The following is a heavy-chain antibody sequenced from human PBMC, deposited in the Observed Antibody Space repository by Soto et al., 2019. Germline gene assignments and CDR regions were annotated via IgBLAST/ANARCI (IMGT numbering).Heavy chain of an antibody. D-gene: IGHD3-10*01. V-gene: IGHV6-1*01. CDR3: ARGFRGFGP. CDR2: TYYRSKWYN. Sequence: QVQLQQSGPGLVKPSQTLSLTCAISGDSVSSNSAVWNWIRQSPSRGLEWLGRTYYRSKWYNDYEISVKSRKTLDPDTSKNQFSLQLNSMTPEDTAVYYCARGFRGFGPWGQGTLVTVSS. J-gene: IGHJ5*02. CDR1: GDSVSSNSAV.